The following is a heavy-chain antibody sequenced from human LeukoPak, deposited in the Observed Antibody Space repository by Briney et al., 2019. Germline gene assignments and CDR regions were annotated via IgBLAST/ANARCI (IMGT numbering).Heavy chain of an antibody. V-gene: IGHV1-46*01. CDR3: ATWSGPYYYYMDV. D-gene: IGHD3-3*01. CDR1: GYTFTSYY. Sequence: ASVKVSCKASGYTFTSYYMHWVRQAPGQGLEWMGIINPSGGSTSYAQKFQGRVTMTRDTSTSTVYMELSSLRSEDTAVYYCATWSGPYYYYMDVWGKGTTVTVSS. J-gene: IGHJ6*03. CDR2: INPSGGST.